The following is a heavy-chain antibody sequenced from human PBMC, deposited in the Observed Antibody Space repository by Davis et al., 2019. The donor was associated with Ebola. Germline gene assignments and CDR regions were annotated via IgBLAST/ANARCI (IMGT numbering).Heavy chain of an antibody. CDR3: ARGGASGSYGYFDN. CDR1: GSSISGYY. Sequence: SETLSLTCTVSGSSISGYYWSWVRQPPGKGLESIGFIHYSGSTNYKPSLKSRVTMSVDTSKNQFSLKLNSVTAADTAVYYCARGGASGSYGYFDNWGQGNLVIVSS. J-gene: IGHJ4*02. V-gene: IGHV4-59*01. CDR2: IHYSGST. D-gene: IGHD3-22*01.